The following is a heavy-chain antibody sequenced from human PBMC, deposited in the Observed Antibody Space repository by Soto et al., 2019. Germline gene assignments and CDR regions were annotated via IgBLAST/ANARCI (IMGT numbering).Heavy chain of an antibody. CDR3: ARDKVRSPLDY. Sequence: EVQLVESGGGLVQPGGSLRLSCAASGFTFSSYSMNWARQAPGKGLEWISYISSSSRTIYYPDSVKGRFTISRDNAKNSLYLQMNSLRAEDTAVYYCARDKVRSPLDYWGQGTLVTVSS. J-gene: IGHJ4*02. CDR1: GFTFSSYS. CDR2: ISSSSRTI. V-gene: IGHV3-48*01. D-gene: IGHD3-10*01.